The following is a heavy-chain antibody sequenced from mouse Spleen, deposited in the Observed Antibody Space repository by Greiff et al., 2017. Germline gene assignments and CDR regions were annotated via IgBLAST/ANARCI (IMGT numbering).Heavy chain of an antibody. CDR1: GYSITSGYY. D-gene: IGHD4-1*01. J-gene: IGHJ1*03. V-gene: IGHV3-6*01. CDR2: ISYDGSN. CDR3: ARWDVGWYFDV. Sequence: EVKLQESGPGLVKPSQSLSLTCSVTGYSITSGYYWNWIRQFPGNKLEWMGYISYDGSNNYNPSLKNRISITRDTSKNQFFLKLNSVTTEDTATYYCARWDVGWYFDVWGTGTTVTVSS.